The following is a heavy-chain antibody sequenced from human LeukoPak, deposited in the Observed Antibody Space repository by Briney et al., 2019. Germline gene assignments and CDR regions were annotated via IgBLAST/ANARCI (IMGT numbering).Heavy chain of an antibody. V-gene: IGHV4-34*01. CDR2: INHSGST. J-gene: IGHJ4*02. CDR1: GGSISGYY. Sequence: SETLSLTCAVYGGSISGYYWSWIRQPPGKGLEWFGEINHSGSTNYNPSPKSRVTISLDTSKNQFSLKLSSVTAADTAVYYCARVPYDSSGYPHYFDYWGQGTLVTVSS. CDR3: ARVPYDSSGYPHYFDY. D-gene: IGHD3-22*01.